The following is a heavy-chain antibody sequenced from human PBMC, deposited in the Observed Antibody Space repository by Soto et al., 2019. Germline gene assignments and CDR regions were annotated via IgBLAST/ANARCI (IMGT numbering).Heavy chain of an antibody. CDR2: SRNKANSYTT. J-gene: IGHJ4*02. Sequence: QPVGSLRLSCAASGFTFSDHYMDWVRQAPGKGLEWVGRSRNKANSYTTEYAASVKGRFTFSRDDSKNSLYLQMNSLKTEDTAVYYCARVHGSGWHFDYWGQGTLVTVSS. CDR1: GFTFSDHY. V-gene: IGHV3-72*01. CDR3: ARVHGSGWHFDY. D-gene: IGHD6-19*01.